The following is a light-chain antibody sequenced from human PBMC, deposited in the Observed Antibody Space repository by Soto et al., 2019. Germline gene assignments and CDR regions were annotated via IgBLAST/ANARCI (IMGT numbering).Light chain of an antibody. V-gene: IGKV1-39*01. CDR2: SAS. J-gene: IGKJ1*01. CDR3: QQSYSTSWT. CDR1: HSVISF. Sequence: DIQMTHSPSSPSASLGDRVTISCRSSHSVISFLNWYQQKPRKDPMLLIYSASNSLSGVPSRLSGGGSGTDFTLTVSSLQAEDVATYYCQQSYSTSWTFGQGTKVEIK.